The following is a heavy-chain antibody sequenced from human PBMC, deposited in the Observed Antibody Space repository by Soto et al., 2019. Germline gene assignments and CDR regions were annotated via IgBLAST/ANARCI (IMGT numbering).Heavy chain of an antibody. CDR2: INAGNGNT. V-gene: IGHV1-3*01. Sequence: ASVKVSCKASGYTFTSYAMHWVRQAPGQRLEWMGWINAGNGNTKYAQKLQGRVTMTTDTSTSTAYMELRSLRSDDTAVYYCAGMVPSPYYYYGMDVWGQGTTVTVSS. CDR1: GYTFTSYA. D-gene: IGHD3-10*01. J-gene: IGHJ6*02. CDR3: AGMVPSPYYYYGMDV.